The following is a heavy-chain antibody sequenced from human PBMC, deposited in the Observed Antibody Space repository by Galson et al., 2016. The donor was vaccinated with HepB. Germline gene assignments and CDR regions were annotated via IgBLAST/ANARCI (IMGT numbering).Heavy chain of an antibody. D-gene: IGHD3-22*01. Sequence: SETLSLTCNVSGGSITSPFWGWIRQPPGKGLEWIGYIFHSGTTNYNPSLRSRLTMSVDMSKNQLSLQLSSVTAADTAVYYCARVRSGYSAIADWGQGTLVTVSS. J-gene: IGHJ4*02. V-gene: IGHV4-59*11. CDR3: ARVRSGYSAIAD. CDR1: GGSITSPF. CDR2: IFHSGTT.